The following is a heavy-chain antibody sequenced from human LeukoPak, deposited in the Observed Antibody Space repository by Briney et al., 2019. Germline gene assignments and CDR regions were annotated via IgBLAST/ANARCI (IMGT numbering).Heavy chain of an antibody. CDR2: ISSSSSYI. V-gene: IGHV3-21*01. CDR1: GFTFNSYS. CDR3: ARARVRGVIKTLRHYYYYMDV. Sequence: RGSLRLSCAASGFTFNSYSMNWVRQAPGKGLEWVSSISSSSSYIYYADSVKGRFTISRDNAKNSLYLQMNSLRAEDTAVYYCARARVRGVIKTLRHYYYYMDVWGKGTTVTVSS. J-gene: IGHJ6*03. D-gene: IGHD3-10*01.